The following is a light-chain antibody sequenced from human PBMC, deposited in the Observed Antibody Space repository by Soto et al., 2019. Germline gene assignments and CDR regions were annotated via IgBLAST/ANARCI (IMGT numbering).Light chain of an antibody. Sequence: DIQLTQSPSFLSASVGDRVTITCRASQGISSYLAWYQQKPGKAPKLLIYAASTLQSGVPSRFSGSGSGTGVTLTISSLQPADFATYYCQQLNSYLYTFCQGTKLEIK. CDR2: AAS. J-gene: IGKJ2*01. V-gene: IGKV1-9*01. CDR1: QGISSY. CDR3: QQLNSYLYT.